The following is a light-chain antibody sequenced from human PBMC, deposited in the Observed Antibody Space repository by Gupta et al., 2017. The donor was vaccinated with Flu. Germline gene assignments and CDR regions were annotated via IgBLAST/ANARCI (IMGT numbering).Light chain of an antibody. Sequence: ERATLSCRASQSVGSNYLAWFQQKPGQAPRLLIFGASSRASGIPDRFTGSGSGTDFTLTISRLEPEDFVVYYCQQYVSSPGTFGQGTKVEVK. CDR1: QSVGSNY. V-gene: IGKV3-20*01. CDR2: GAS. CDR3: QQYVSSPGT. J-gene: IGKJ1*01.